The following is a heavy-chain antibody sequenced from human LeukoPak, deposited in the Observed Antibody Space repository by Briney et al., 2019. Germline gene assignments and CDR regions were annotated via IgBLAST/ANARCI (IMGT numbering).Heavy chain of an antibody. CDR3: ARDRQALFDY. CDR1: DGSISSGDYY. Sequence: SETLSLTCTVSDGSISSGDYYWSWIRQPPGKGLEWIGNIYYSGSTYYNPSLKSRATISVDTSKNQFSLKLSSVTAADTAVYYCARDRQALFDYWGQGTLVTVSS. CDR2: IYYSGST. D-gene: IGHD2-15*01. J-gene: IGHJ4*02. V-gene: IGHV4-30-4*08.